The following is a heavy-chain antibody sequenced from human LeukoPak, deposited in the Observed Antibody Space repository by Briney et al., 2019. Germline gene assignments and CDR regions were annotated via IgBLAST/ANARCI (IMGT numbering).Heavy chain of an antibody. D-gene: IGHD3-22*01. V-gene: IGHV1-8*01. CDR2: MNPNSGNT. Sequence: ASVKVSCKASGYTFTSYDINWVRQATGQGLEWMGWMNPNSGNTGYAQKFQGRVTMTRNTSISTAYMELSSLRSEDTAVYYCAKDSSGYYGDFDYWGQGTLVTVSS. J-gene: IGHJ4*02. CDR1: GYTFTSYD. CDR3: AKDSSGYYGDFDY.